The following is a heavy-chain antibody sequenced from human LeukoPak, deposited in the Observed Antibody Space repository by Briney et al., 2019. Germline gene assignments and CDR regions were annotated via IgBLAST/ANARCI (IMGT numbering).Heavy chain of an antibody. CDR2: INWNGGST. Sequence: GGSLRLSCAASGVTFDDYGMSWVRQAPGKGLEWVSGINWNGGSTGYADSVKGRFTISRDNAKNSLYLQMNSLRAEDTALYYCARGSYYYDSSGYPFDYWGQGTLVTVSS. CDR1: GVTFDDYG. J-gene: IGHJ4*02. V-gene: IGHV3-20*04. CDR3: ARGSYYYDSSGYPFDY. D-gene: IGHD3-22*01.